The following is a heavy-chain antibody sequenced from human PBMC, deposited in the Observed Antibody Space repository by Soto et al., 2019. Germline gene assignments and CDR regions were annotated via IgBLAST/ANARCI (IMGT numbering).Heavy chain of an antibody. J-gene: IGHJ6*02. V-gene: IGHV1-69*01. CDR3: ANTGGGATGYNGMDV. Sequence: QVQLVQSGAEVKKPGSSVKVSCKGSGDTFSRYAISWVRQAPGQGLEWMGVIIPIFATPNYAQKFQGRVTISADESTNTAYMELSSLRSEDTAVYYCANTGGGATGYNGMDVWGQGTTVTVSS. CDR1: GDTFSRYA. D-gene: IGHD1-26*01. CDR2: IIPIFATP.